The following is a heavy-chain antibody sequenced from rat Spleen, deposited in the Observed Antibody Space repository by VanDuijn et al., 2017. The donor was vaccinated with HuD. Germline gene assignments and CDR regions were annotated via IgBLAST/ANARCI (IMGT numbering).Heavy chain of an antibody. CDR2: INTDGGST. CDR3: AKDRDGGYAFAY. V-gene: IGHV5-58*01. Sequence: EVKLVETGGGLGHPGESLKLSCVASGFTFSSYWMYWVRQAPGRGLEWVSSINTDGGSTYYPDSVKGRFTISRDNAQNTVYLQMNSLRSEDTATYYCAKDRDGGYAFAYWGQGVMVTVSS. D-gene: IGHD1-11*01. CDR1: GFTFSSYW. J-gene: IGHJ2*01.